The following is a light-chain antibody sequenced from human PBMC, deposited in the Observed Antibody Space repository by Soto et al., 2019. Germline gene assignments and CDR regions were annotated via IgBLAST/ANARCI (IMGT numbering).Light chain of an antibody. J-gene: IGKJ1*01. Sequence: DIQMTQSPSTLSASVGDRGAITCRASDNIVHWVAWYQQKPGKAPKLLIYKAANLADEVPSRFAGSGSGTDLTLTITRLQPDDFATYYCQHYNSFSRTFGKGTKVDI. CDR1: DNIVHW. CDR3: QHYNSFSRT. V-gene: IGKV1-5*03. CDR2: KAA.